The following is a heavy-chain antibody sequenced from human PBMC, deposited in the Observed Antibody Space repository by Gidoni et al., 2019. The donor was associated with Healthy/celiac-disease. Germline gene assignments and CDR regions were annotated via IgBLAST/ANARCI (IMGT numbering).Heavy chain of an antibody. D-gene: IGHD2-15*01. Sequence: EVQLVESGGGLVQPGRSLRLSCAASGFTFDDYAMHWVRQAPGKGLGWVSGISWNSGSIGYADSVKGRFTISRDNAKNSLYLQMNSLRAEDTALYYCAKGERGVVVAATDVWGQGTTVTVSS. CDR2: ISWNSGSI. CDR1: GFTFDDYA. V-gene: IGHV3-9*01. CDR3: AKGERGVVVAATDV. J-gene: IGHJ6*02.